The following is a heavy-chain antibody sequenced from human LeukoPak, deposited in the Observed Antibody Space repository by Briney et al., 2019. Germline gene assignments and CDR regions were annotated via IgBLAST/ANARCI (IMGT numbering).Heavy chain of an antibody. J-gene: IGHJ4*02. D-gene: IGHD1-20*01. CDR3: ASLLQAVYLFDY. CDR2: IYYSGST. V-gene: IGHV4-39*01. CDR1: GGSISSSGYY. Sequence: SETLSLTCTVSGGSISSSGYYWGWIRQPPGKGLEWIGSIYYSGSTYYNPSLKSRVTISVDTSKNQFSLKLSSVTAADTAVYYCASLLQAVYLFDYWGQGTLVTVSS.